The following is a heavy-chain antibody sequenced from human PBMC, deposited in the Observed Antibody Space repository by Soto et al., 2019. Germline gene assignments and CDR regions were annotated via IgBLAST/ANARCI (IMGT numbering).Heavy chain of an antibody. D-gene: IGHD3-16*02. CDR1: GSTFDDYA. J-gene: IGHJ4*02. CDR3: AKDISLGELSAPDH. Sequence: VQLVESGGGLVQPGRSLRLSCVASGSTFDDYAMHWVRQAPGKGLEWVSGMSWNRGSIVYADSVKGRFTISRDNAKNSLYLQMNSLRPEDSALYYCAKDISLGELSAPDHWGQGTLVTVSS. CDR2: MSWNRGSI. V-gene: IGHV3-9*01.